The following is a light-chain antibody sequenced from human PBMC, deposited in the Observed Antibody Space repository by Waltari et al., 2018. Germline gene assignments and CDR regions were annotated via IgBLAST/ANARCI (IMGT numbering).Light chain of an antibody. Sequence: QSALTQPASVSGSPGQSITIPCTGTSSDVGAYDYVSWYQQHPGKAPKLLIYDVTKRPSGVSNRFSGSKSANTASLTISGLQAEDEADYYCFSYRRSSTWVFGEGTKLTVL. CDR1: SSDVGAYDY. V-gene: IGLV2-14*03. CDR2: DVT. J-gene: IGLJ3*02. CDR3: FSYRRSSTWV.